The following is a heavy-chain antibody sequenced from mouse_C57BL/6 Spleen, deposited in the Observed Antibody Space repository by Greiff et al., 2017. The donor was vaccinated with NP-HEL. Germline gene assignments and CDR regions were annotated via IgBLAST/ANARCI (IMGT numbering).Heavy chain of an antibody. D-gene: IGHD2-13*01. J-gene: IGHJ3*01. V-gene: IGHV1-61*01. CDR2: IYPSDSET. Sequence: VQLQQPGAELVRPGSSVKLSCKASGYTFTSYWMDWVKQRPGQGLEWIGNIYPSDSETHYNQKFKDKATLTVDKSSSTAYMQLSSLTSEDSAVYDCARGGEGVWDWGQGTLVTVSA. CDR1: GYTFTSYW. CDR3: ARGGEGVWD.